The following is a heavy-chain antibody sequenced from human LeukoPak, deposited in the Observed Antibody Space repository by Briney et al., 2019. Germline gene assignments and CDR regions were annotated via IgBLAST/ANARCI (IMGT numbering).Heavy chain of an antibody. V-gene: IGHV4-39*01. J-gene: IGHJ4*02. CDR1: GGSISSSSYY. D-gene: IGHD6-19*01. CDR3: ARHDSYRTGWYFFDY. Sequence: SETLSLTCTVSGGSISSSSYYWGWIRQPPGKGLEWIGSIYYSGSTYYNPSLKSRVTISIDTSKNQFSLKLSSVTAADTALRYCARHDSYRTGWYFFDYWGQGTLVTVSS. CDR2: IYYSGST.